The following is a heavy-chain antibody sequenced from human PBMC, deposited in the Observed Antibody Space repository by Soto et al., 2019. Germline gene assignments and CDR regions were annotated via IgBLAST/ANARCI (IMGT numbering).Heavy chain of an antibody. CDR1: GASISTYY. D-gene: IGHD2-15*01. J-gene: IGHJ5*02. Sequence: SETLSLTCTVSGASISTYYWSWIRQPPGKGLEWIGYISYSGSTNYNPSLKSRVTISFDASKNEISLQVRSATAADAAVYYCARDLKEYCSDGKCNWFDPWGQGPLVTVSS. CDR2: ISYSGST. V-gene: IGHV4-59*01. CDR3: ARDLKEYCSDGKCNWFDP.